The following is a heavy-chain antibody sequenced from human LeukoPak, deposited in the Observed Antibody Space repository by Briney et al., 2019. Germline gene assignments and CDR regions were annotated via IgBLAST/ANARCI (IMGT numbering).Heavy chain of an antibody. V-gene: IGHV4-39*07. D-gene: IGHD6-19*01. CDR1: GGSIGSSSYY. J-gene: IGHJ4*02. CDR3: ARRAPGIAVAGPFDY. Sequence: SETLSLTCTVSGGSIGSSSYYWGWIRQPPGKGLEWIGSIYYSGSTYYNPSLKSRVTISVDTSKNQFSLKLSSVTAADTAVYYCARRAPGIAVAGPFDYWGQGTLVTVSS. CDR2: IYYSGST.